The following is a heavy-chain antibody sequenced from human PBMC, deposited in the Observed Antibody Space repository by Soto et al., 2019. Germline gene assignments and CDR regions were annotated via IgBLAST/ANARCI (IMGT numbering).Heavy chain of an antibody. CDR2: ISGSSDYT. J-gene: IGHJ2*01. CDR3: VRDGSGNNSHWYVDL. CDR1: GFTVSDYY. V-gene: IGHV3-11*06. D-gene: IGHD3-10*01. Sequence: QVQLVESGGGLVKPGGSLRLSCVASGFTVSDYYMTWIRQAPGKGLEWVSYISGSSDYTKYADSVKGRLSISRDNAKNLLYLQMNSLRVEDTAVYYCVRDGSGNNSHWYVDLWGRGTLVTVSS.